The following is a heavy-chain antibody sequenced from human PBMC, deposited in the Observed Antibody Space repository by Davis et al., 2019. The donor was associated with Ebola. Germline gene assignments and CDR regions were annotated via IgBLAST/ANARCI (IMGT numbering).Heavy chain of an antibody. CDR3: ARGIKTYYYDV. V-gene: IGHV3-21*01. CDR2: ISSSSSYI. J-gene: IGHJ4*02. CDR1: GFTFSSYS. Sequence: GESLKISCAASGFTFSSYSMNWVRQAPGKGLEWVSSISSSSSYIYYADSVKGRFTISRDNAKNSLYLQMNSLRAEDTAVYYCARGIKTYYYDVWGQGTLVTVSS. D-gene: IGHD2-15*01.